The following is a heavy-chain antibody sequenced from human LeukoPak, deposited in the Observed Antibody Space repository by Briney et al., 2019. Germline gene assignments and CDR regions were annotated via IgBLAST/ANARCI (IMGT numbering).Heavy chain of an antibody. Sequence: SETLSLTCAVSGGSISSINWWCWIRQPPGKGLEWIGAIYHSGSTNYNPFLKSRVTISVDKSKNQFSLKLSSVASADTAVYYCARLQKRITMVRGVDWFDPWGQGTLVTVSP. J-gene: IGHJ5*02. CDR3: ARLQKRITMVRGVDWFDP. D-gene: IGHD3-10*01. V-gene: IGHV4-4*02. CDR2: IYHSGST. CDR1: GGSISSINW.